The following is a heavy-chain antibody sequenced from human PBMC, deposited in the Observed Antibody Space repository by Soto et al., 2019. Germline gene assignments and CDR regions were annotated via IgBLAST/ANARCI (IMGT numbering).Heavy chain of an antibody. CDR1: ESTFSSFG. CDR3: ARDENFDFWLPRDGFDI. J-gene: IGHJ3*02. Sequence: QVQLVESGGGVVQPERSLRLSCATSESTFSSFGMHWVRQAPGKGLEWVAVISYDGSNKYYADSVKGRFTISRDNSKNTIYLQMNSLRADDTAVYYCARDENFDFWLPRDGFDIWGQGTMVTVSS. CDR2: ISYDGSNK. D-gene: IGHD3-3*01. V-gene: IGHV3-30*19.